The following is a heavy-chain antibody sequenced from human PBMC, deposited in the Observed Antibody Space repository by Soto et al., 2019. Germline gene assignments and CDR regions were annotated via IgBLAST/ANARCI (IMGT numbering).Heavy chain of an antibody. D-gene: IGHD6-25*01. Sequence: EVQLVESGGGLVQPGGSLRLSCAASGFTLSDNWIHWVRRAPGKGLVWVSRINSDGSSVTYADSVKGRFTFSRDNAKNTLYLQMDSLRVEDTAMYYCVRAPEQRPFDYWGQGTLVTVSS. J-gene: IGHJ4*02. CDR3: VRAPEQRPFDY. CDR1: GFTLSDNW. CDR2: INSDGSSV. V-gene: IGHV3-74*03.